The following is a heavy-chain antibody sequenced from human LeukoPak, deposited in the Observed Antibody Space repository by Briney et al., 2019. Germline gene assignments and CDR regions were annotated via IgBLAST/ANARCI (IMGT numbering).Heavy chain of an antibody. CDR2: IYYSGST. CDR1: AGSISSSSYY. J-gene: IGHJ6*02. D-gene: IGHD2-2*01. CDR3: ASLKTVPAATTYYYYGMDV. V-gene: IGHV4-39*01. Sequence: PSETLSLTCTVSAGSISSSSYYWGWIRQPPGKGLEWIGSIYYSGSTYYNPSLKSRVTISVDTSKNQFSLKLSSVTAADTAVYYCASLKTVPAATTYYYYGMDVWGQGTTVTVSS.